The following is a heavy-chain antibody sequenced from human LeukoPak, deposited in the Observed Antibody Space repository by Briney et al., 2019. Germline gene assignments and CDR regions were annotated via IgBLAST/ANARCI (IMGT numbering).Heavy chain of an antibody. CDR3: ARHLRYSSGWYFDY. V-gene: IGHV4-59*08. Sequence: SETLCLTCTVSGGSISSCYWSWIRQPPGKGLEWIGYIYYSGSTNYNPSLKSRVTISVDTSKNQFSLKLSSVTAADTAVYYCARHLRYSSGWYFDYWGQGTLVTVSS. D-gene: IGHD6-19*01. CDR2: IYYSGST. J-gene: IGHJ4*02. CDR1: GGSISSCY.